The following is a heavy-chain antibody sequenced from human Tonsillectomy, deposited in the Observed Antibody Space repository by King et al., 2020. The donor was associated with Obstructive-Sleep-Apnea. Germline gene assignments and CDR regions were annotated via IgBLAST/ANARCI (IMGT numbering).Heavy chain of an antibody. V-gene: IGHV4-31*03. CDR2: IHYSGST. J-gene: IGHJ3*02. D-gene: IGHD3-22*01. CDR1: GGSISNGGYY. Sequence: LQLQESGPGLVKPSQTLSLTCTVSGGSISNGGYYWRWIRQYPGKGLEWIGYIHYSGSTYYKPSLKSRITMSVDTSKNQFYLELSSVTAADTALYYCALTFYYDASAAEGAFDIWGQGTMVTISS. CDR3: ALTFYYDASAAEGAFDI.